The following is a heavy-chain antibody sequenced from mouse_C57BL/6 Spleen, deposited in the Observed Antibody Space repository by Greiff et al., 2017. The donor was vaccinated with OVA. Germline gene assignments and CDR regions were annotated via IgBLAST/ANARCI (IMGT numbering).Heavy chain of an antibody. CDR2: IYPGDGDT. J-gene: IGHJ4*01. V-gene: IGHV1-82*01. CDR1: GYAFSSSW. D-gene: IGHD3-2*02. Sequence: QVQPQQSGPELVKPGASVKISCKASGYAFSSSWMNWVKQRPGKGLEWIGRIYPGDGDTNYNGKFKGKATLTADKSSSTAYMQLSSLTSEDSAVYFCAAQATYAMDYWGQGTSVTVSS. CDR3: AAQATYAMDY.